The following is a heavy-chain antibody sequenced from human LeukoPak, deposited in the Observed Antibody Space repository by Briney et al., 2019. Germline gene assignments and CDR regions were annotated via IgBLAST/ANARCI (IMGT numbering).Heavy chain of an antibody. CDR2: ITANGGTT. Sequence: GGSLRLSCAASGFTFSNYGMNWVRQAPGKGLEWVSGITANGGTTYYADAVKGRFTISRDNSKSTLYLQMNSLRAEDTAVYYCAKDSYDTSIWGQGTLVTVSS. V-gene: IGHV3-23*01. CDR1: GFTFSNYG. CDR3: AKDSYDTSI. D-gene: IGHD3-22*01. J-gene: IGHJ4*02.